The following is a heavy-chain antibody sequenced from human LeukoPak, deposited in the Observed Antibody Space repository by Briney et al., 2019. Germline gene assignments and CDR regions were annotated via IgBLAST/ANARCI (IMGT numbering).Heavy chain of an antibody. CDR2: ISAYNGNT. J-gene: IGHJ4*02. Sequence: APVKVSCKASGYTFTSYGISWVRQAPGQGLEWMGWISAYNGNTNYAQKLQGRVTMTTDTSTSTAYMELRSLRSDDTAVYYCARAPYIVVVVAATDYWGQGTLVTVSS. V-gene: IGHV1-18*01. D-gene: IGHD2-15*01. CDR1: GYTFTSYG. CDR3: ARAPYIVVVVAATDY.